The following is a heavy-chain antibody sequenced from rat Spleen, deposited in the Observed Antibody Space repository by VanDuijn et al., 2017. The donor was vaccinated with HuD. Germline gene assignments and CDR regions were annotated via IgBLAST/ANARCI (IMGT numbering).Heavy chain of an antibody. J-gene: IGHJ2*01. CDR3: ARGGYNNYDY. CDR1: GFTFSDYN. V-gene: IGHV5-7*01. D-gene: IGHD1-10*01. Sequence: EVQLVESGGGLVQPGRSLKLSCAASGFTFSDYNMAWVRQAPKKGLEWVATISYDGSSTYYPDSVKGRFTISRDNAQNTLYLQINSLRSEDTATYYCARGGYNNYDYWGQGVMVTVSS. CDR2: ISYDGSST.